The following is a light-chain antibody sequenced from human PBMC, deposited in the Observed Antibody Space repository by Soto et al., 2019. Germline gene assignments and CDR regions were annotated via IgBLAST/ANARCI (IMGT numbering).Light chain of an antibody. CDR1: SSDIGNYNY. CDR3: CSYAGNNKKV. V-gene: IGLV2-8*01. J-gene: IGLJ1*01. CDR2: EVS. Sequence: SALTQPPSASGSPGQSVTISCSGTSSDIGNYNYVSWYQQHPGKAPKLMIYEVSQRPSGVPDRFSGSKSGNTASLTVPGLQADDEADYYCCSYAGNNKKVFGTGTKVTVL.